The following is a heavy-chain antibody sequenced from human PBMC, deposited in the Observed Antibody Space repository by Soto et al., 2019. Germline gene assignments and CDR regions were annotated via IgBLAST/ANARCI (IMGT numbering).Heavy chain of an antibody. V-gene: IGHV3-23*01. CDR3: AKDLMASGYSSSWYGPHFGYFQH. Sequence: EVQLLESGGGLVQPGGSLRLSCAASGFTFSSYAMSWVRQAPGKGLEWVSGISGSGGSTYYADSVKGRFTISRDNSKNTLYLQMNSLRAEDTAVYYCAKDLMASGYSSSWYGPHFGYFQHWGQGTLVTVSS. CDR1: GFTFSSYA. CDR2: ISGSGGST. D-gene: IGHD6-13*01. J-gene: IGHJ1*01.